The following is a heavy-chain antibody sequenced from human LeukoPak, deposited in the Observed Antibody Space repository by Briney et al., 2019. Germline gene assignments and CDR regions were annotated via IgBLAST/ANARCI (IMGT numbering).Heavy chain of an antibody. J-gene: IGHJ3*02. V-gene: IGHV3-21*01. D-gene: IGHD2-2*01. CDR1: GFTFSSYS. Sequence: GGSLRLSCAASGFTFSSYSMNWVRQAPGKGLEWVSSISSSSSYIYYADSVKGRFTISRDNAKNSLYQQMNSLRAEDTAVYYCASNIVVVPAAMILDAFDIWGQGTMVTVSS. CDR3: ASNIVVVPAAMILDAFDI. CDR2: ISSSSSYI.